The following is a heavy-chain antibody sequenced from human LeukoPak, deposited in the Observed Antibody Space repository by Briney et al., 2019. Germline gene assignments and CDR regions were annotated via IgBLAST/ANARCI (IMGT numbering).Heavy chain of an antibody. J-gene: IGHJ3*01. V-gene: IGHV4-59*08. CDR2: ILYSGSR. Sequence: PSETLSLTCTVSGVSISSYYWSWIRQPPGKGLEWIGYILYSGSRSYNPSLKSRVTISVDTSKNQFSLTLSSVTAADTALYYCARPYFDGAFDVWGQGTMVTVSS. D-gene: IGHD3-22*01. CDR1: GVSISSYY. CDR3: ARPYFDGAFDV.